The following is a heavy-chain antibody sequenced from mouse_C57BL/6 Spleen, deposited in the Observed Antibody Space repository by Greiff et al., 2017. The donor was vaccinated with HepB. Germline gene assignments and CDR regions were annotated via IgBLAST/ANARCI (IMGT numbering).Heavy chain of an antibody. D-gene: IGHD1-1*01. J-gene: IGHJ1*03. Sequence: VQLQQSDAELVKPGASVKISCKVSGYTFTDHTIHWMKQRPEQGLEWIGYIYPRDGSTKYNEKFKGKATLTADKSSSTAYMQLNSLTSEDSAVYFGVLYYYGSSHWYFDVWGTGTTVTVSS. CDR1: GYTFTDHT. CDR2: IYPRDGST. CDR3: VLYYYGSSHWYFDV. V-gene: IGHV1-78*01.